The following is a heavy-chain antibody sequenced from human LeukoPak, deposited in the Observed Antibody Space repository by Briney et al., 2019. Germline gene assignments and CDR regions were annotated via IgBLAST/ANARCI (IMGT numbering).Heavy chain of an antibody. CDR3: AKDYPPYSSSWANWFDP. CDR1: GFTFSSYG. Sequence: QPGRSLRLSCAASGFTFSSYGMHWVRQAPGKGLEWVAVIWYDGSNKYYADSVKGRFTISRDNSMNTLYLQMNSLRAEDTAVYYCAKDYPPYSSSWANWFDPWGQGTLVTVSS. CDR2: IWYDGSNK. J-gene: IGHJ5*02. D-gene: IGHD6-13*01. V-gene: IGHV3-33*06.